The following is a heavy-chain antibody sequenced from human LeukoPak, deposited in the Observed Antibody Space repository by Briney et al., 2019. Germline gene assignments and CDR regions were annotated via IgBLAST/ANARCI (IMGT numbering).Heavy chain of an antibody. CDR2: IIASGGTT. J-gene: IGHJ4*02. V-gene: IGHV3-21*01. Sequence: PGGSLRLSCAASGFTFSSYAMSWFRQTPGKGLEWVSSIIASGGTTYYADSVKGRFTISRDNAKNSLYLQMNSLRAEDTAVYYCARATLWLEVGYFDYWGQGTLVTVSS. D-gene: IGHD5-18*01. CDR3: ARATLWLEVGYFDY. CDR1: GFTFSSYA.